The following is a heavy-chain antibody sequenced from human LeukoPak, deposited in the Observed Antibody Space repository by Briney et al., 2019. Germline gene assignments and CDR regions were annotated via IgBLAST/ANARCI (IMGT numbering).Heavy chain of an antibody. J-gene: IGHJ6*02. CDR3: ARDAGGYGDYADYNYYGMDV. CDR1: GFTFSSYA. Sequence: PGGSLRLSCAASGFTFSSYAMHWVRQAPGKGLEWVAVISYDGSNKYYADSVKGRFTISRDNSKNTLYLQMNSLRAEDTAVYYCARDAGGYGDYADYNYYGMDVWGQGTTVTVSS. V-gene: IGHV3-30-3*01. CDR2: ISYDGSNK. D-gene: IGHD4-17*01.